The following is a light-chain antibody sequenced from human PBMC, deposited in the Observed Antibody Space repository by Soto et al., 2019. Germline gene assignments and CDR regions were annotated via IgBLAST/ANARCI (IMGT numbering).Light chain of an antibody. CDR2: GAS. CDR1: QSVRSRY. CDR3: QQYGNSPIN. Sequence: ETVLTQSPGTLSLSPGERATLSCRASQSVRSRYLAWYQQKPGQAPRLLISGASSRATGIPDRFSGSGSGTDFTLTVSRLEPEDFALYYCQQYGNSPINFGQGTRLEIK. J-gene: IGKJ5*01. V-gene: IGKV3-20*01.